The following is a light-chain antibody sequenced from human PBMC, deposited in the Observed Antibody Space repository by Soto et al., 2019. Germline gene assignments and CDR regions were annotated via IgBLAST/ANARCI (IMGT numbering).Light chain of an antibody. J-gene: IGKJ2*01. CDR1: QRISNY. V-gene: IGKV1-5*01. CDR3: QQYNTYSGYT. Sequence: DIQLTQSPSSLSASVGDRVTITCRASQRISNYLSWYQQKPGKAPKLLIYDASSLQSGVPSRFSGSGSGTEFTLTISSLQPDDFATYYCQQYNTYSGYTFGQGTKVDIK. CDR2: DAS.